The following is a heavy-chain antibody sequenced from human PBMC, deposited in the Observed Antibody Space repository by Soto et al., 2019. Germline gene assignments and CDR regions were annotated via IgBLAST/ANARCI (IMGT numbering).Heavy chain of an antibody. V-gene: IGHV1-69*01. D-gene: IGHD3-22*01. CDR3: ASLYYYDSSGYQPQDY. CDR2: IIPIFGTA. Sequence: QVQLVQSGAEVKKPGSSVKVSCTASGGTFSSYAISWVRQAPGQGLEWMGGIIPIFGTANYAQKFQGRVTITADESTSTAYMELSSVRAEDTAVYYCASLYYYDSSGYQPQDYWGQGTLVTVSS. CDR1: GGTFSSYA. J-gene: IGHJ4*02.